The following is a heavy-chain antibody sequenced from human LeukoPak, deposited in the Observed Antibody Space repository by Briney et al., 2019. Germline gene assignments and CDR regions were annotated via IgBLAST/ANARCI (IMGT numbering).Heavy chain of an antibody. Sequence: GASVKVSCKVSGYTLTELSMHWVRQAPGKGLEWMGWISAYNGNTNYAQKLQGRVTMTTDTSTSTAYMELRSLRSDDTAVYYCARAILRAFDYWGQGTLVTVSS. J-gene: IGHJ4*02. CDR1: GYTLTELS. V-gene: IGHV1-18*01. CDR2: ISAYNGNT. D-gene: IGHD3-3*01. CDR3: ARAILRAFDY.